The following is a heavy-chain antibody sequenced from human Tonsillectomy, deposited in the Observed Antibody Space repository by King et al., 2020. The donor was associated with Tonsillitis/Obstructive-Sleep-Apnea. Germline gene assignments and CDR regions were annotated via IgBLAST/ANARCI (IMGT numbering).Heavy chain of an antibody. V-gene: IGHV4-4*02. Sequence: QLQESGPGLVKPSGTLSLTCSVSGGSISSSNWCSWVRQPPGKGLEWFGEIYHSGSTNYNPSLKSRVTISVDKPKNQFSLKLSSVTAADTAVYYCASDSGYSGSSDFDYWGQGTLVTVSS. CDR1: GGSISSSNW. CDR3: ASDSGYSGSSDFDY. D-gene: IGHD5-12*01. J-gene: IGHJ4*02. CDR2: IYHSGST.